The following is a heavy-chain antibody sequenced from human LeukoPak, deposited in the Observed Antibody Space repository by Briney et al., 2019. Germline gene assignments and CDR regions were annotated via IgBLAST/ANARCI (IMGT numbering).Heavy chain of an antibody. CDR2: IYYSGST. J-gene: IGHJ4*02. CDR3: ARRNTYYDILTGPYFDY. V-gene: IGHV4-39*01. CDR1: GGSFSSSSYS. D-gene: IGHD3-9*01. Sequence: SETLSLTCTVSGGSFSSSSYSWGWIRQPPGKGLEWIGSIYYSGSTYYNPSLKSRVTISVDTSKNQFSLKLSSVTAADTAVYYCARRNTYYDILTGPYFDYWGQGTLVTVSS.